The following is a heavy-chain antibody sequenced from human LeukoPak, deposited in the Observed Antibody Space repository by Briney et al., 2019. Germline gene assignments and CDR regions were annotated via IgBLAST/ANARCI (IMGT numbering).Heavy chain of an antibody. CDR1: GGSISSSGYY. CDR3: ASGIAVDSFDY. J-gene: IGHJ4*02. D-gene: IGHD6-19*01. CDR2: IYYSGKI. Sequence: PSETLSLTCTVSGGSISSSGYYWGWIRQPPGKGLEWIGSIYYSGKIDYNPSLKSRVTFSVDTSKNQFSLKLSSVTAADTAVYYCASGIAVDSFDYWGQGTLVTVSS. V-gene: IGHV4-39*07.